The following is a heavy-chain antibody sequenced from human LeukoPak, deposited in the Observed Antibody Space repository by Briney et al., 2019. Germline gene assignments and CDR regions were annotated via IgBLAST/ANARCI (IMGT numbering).Heavy chain of an antibody. CDR1: GSHFTNYW. V-gene: IGHV5-10-1*01. CDR3: ARQRGSFVFDY. CDR2: IDPSASYT. J-gene: IGHJ4*02. D-gene: IGHD2-15*01. Sequence: GGPREISGQGSGSHFTNYWITGARRLPGKGREWMGMIDPSASYTNYSPSFQGHVTISTDNSISTAYVQWSSLRASDTAMYYCARQRGSFVFDYGGQGTLVPVS.